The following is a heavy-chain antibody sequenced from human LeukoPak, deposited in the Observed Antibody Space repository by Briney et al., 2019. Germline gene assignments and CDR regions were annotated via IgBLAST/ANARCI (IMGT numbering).Heavy chain of an antibody. D-gene: IGHD3-22*01. CDR2: ISSSDTYT. Sequence: GGSLRLSCAASGFTFSDYSMRWIRQAPGKGLEWVSYISSSDTYTNYADSVKGRFTISRDNAKNSLYLQMNSLRAEDTAVYYCARDPDNACYCDSCVYYGFYYWGQGALGTVSS. CDR3: ARDPDNACYCDSCVYYGFYY. V-gene: IGHV3-11*06. J-gene: IGHJ4*02. CDR1: GFTFSDYS.